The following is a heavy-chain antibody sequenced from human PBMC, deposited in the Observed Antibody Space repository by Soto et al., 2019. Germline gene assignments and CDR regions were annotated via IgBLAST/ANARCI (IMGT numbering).Heavy chain of an antibody. J-gene: IGHJ5*02. V-gene: IGHV3-33*01. CDR1: GFTFSSYG. D-gene: IGHD3-10*01. Sequence: GGSLTLSCAASGFTFSSYGMHWVRQAPGKGLEWVAVIWYDGSDKYYADSVKGRFTISRDNSKNTLYLQMNSLRAEDTAVYYCARDSRLLWFGATTGFDPWGQGTMVTVSS. CDR2: IWYDGSDK. CDR3: ARDSRLLWFGATTGFDP.